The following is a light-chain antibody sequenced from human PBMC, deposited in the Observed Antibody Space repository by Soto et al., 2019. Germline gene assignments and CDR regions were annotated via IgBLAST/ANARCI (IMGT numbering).Light chain of an antibody. CDR2: DVT. CDR3: SSSTSSSTVI. Sequence: QSVLTQPASVSGSPGQSITISCTGTSSDVGGYNYVSWYQQYPGEAPTLIIYDVTNRPSGVSNRFSGSKSGNTASLTISGLQAEDEADYYCSSSTSSSTVIFGGGTKVTVL. V-gene: IGLV2-14*03. J-gene: IGLJ2*01. CDR1: SSDVGGYNY.